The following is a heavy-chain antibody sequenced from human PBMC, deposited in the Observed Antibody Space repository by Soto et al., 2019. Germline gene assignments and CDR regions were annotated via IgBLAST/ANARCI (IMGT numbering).Heavy chain of an antibody. V-gene: IGHV3-30*18. CDR2: ISYDGSNK. J-gene: IGHJ3*02. D-gene: IGHD2-21*02. CDR1: GFTFSSYG. CDR3: AKEDKSYCGGDCYAFDI. Sequence: GGSLRLSCAASGFTFSSYGMHWVRQAPGKGLEWVAVISYDGSNKYYADSVKGRFTISRDNSKNTLYLQMNSLRAEDTAVYYCAKEDKSYCGGDCYAFDIWGQGTMVTVSS.